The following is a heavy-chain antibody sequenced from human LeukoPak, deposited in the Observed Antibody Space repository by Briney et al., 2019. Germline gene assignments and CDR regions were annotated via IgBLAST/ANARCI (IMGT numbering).Heavy chain of an antibody. CDR3: ARVVYMVRGVIITSYFDY. V-gene: IGHV1-18*01. Sequence: ASVKVSCKASGYTFTSYGISWVRQAPGQGLEWMGWISAYNGNTNYAQKLQGRVTMTTDTSTSTAYMELRSLRSDDTAVYYCARVVYMVRGVIITSYFDYWGQGTLVTVSS. J-gene: IGHJ4*02. D-gene: IGHD3-10*01. CDR2: ISAYNGNT. CDR1: GYTFTSYG.